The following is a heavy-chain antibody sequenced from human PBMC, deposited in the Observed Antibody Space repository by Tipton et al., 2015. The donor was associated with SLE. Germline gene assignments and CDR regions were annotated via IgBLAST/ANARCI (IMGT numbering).Heavy chain of an antibody. CDR1: GGSISSSSYY. J-gene: IGHJ3*02. V-gene: IGHV4-31*03. CDR2: IYYSGST. D-gene: IGHD3-22*01. CDR3: ARLDIYDRSSLDAFDS. Sequence: TLSLTCTVSGGSISSSSYYWGWIRPHPGKGLEWVGYIYYSGSTYYNSSLKSRLTISIDTSRNQFSLRLSSVTAADSAVYFCARLDIYDRSSLDAFDSLGQGKMVTVSS.